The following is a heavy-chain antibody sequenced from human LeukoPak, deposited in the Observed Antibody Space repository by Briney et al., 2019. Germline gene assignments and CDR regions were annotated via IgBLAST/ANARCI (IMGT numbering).Heavy chain of an antibody. V-gene: IGHV4-59*01. CDR1: GGSMNGYY. D-gene: IGHD1-26*01. CDR3: ARDSGKVGATTWFDP. J-gene: IGHJ5*02. CDR2: VYHSGHT. Sequence: SETLSLTCTVFGGSMNGYYWSWIRQPPGKGLEGMGGVYHSGHTNYNPSLNSRAILSLATSQTQLSLKLSSVTAADTAVYFCARDSGKVGATTWFDPWGQGTLVTVSS.